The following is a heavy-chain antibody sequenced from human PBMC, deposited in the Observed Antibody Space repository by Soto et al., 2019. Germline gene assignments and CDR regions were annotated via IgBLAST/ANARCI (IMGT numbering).Heavy chain of an antibody. CDR3: AREVGGLLWFGELSNQGGMDV. CDR1: GFIVSSHY. V-gene: IGHV3-53*01. D-gene: IGHD3-10*01. J-gene: IGHJ6*02. Sequence: LILSCLASGFIVSSHYMSWVRQAPGKGLEWVSVIYSGGSTYYADSVKCRFTISRDNSKNTLYLQMNSLRAEDTAVYYCAREVGGLLWFGELSNQGGMDVWGQGTTVTVSS. CDR2: IYSGGST.